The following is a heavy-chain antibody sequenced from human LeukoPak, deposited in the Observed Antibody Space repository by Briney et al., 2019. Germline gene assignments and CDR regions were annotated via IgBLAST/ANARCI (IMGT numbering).Heavy chain of an antibody. CDR2: TYYSGST. Sequence: SETLSRTCTVSGGSISSYYWSWIRQPPGNGLEWMGYTYYSGSTNYNPSLKSRVTISVDTSKNHFSLKLRSVTAADTAVYYCARDLDSSGYHDYWGQGTLVTVSS. J-gene: IGHJ4*02. CDR1: GGSISSYY. V-gene: IGHV4-59*01. D-gene: IGHD3-22*01. CDR3: ARDLDSSGYHDY.